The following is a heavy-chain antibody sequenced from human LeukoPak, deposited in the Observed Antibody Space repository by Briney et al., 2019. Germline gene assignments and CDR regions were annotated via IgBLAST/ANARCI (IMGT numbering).Heavy chain of an antibody. D-gene: IGHD3-10*01. Sequence: SETLSLTCTVSGGSISITSYYWGWIRQPPGKGLEWIGSMYSSGSTYYNPSLKCRVTISVDTSKNQFSLKLSSVTAADTAVYYCARYRMRRITMVRGAPPPDDYWGQGTLVTVSS. CDR2: MYSSGST. CDR1: GGSISITSYY. J-gene: IGHJ4*02. CDR3: ARYRMRRITMVRGAPPPDDY. V-gene: IGHV4-39*01.